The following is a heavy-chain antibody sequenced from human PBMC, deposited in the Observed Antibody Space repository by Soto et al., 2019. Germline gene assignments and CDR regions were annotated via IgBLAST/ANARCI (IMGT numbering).Heavy chain of an antibody. Sequence: EVQLLESGGGLVQPGGSLRLSCAASGFTFSSYAVSWVRQAPGKGLEWVSAISGSGGSTYYADSVKGRFTISRDNSKNTLYLQMNSLRAEDTAVYYCAKAPPHYYDSSGYFDYWGQGTLVTVSS. V-gene: IGHV3-23*01. J-gene: IGHJ4*02. CDR2: ISGSGGST. D-gene: IGHD3-22*01. CDR1: GFTFSSYA. CDR3: AKAPPHYYDSSGYFDY.